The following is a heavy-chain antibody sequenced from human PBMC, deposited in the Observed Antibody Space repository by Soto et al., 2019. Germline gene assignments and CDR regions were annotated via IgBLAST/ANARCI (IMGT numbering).Heavy chain of an antibody. Sequence: GGSLRLSCAASGFTFSSYWMHWVRQAPGKGLVWVSRINSDGSSTSYADSVKGRFTISRDNAKNTLYLKMNSLRAEDTAVYYCASSGYSYGHFDYWGQGTLVTVSS. CDR1: GFTFSSYW. V-gene: IGHV3-74*01. D-gene: IGHD5-18*01. CDR3: ASSGYSYGHFDY. CDR2: INSDGSST. J-gene: IGHJ4*02.